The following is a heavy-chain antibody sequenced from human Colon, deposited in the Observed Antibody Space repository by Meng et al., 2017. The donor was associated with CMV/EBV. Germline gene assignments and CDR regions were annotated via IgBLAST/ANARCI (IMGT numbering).Heavy chain of an antibody. D-gene: IGHD6-19*01. J-gene: IGHJ4*02. CDR3: ARGVIAVGQRHYFDH. CDR1: GFNFRSFA. Sequence: GESLKISCAASGFNFRSFAMSWVRQAPGKGLEWVAGISGGGTSTYYADSVKGRFTISRDTPKNTLFLQLNSLRAEDTAVYYCARGVIAVGQRHYFDHWGQGTLVTVSS. V-gene: IGHV3-23*01. CDR2: ISGGGTST.